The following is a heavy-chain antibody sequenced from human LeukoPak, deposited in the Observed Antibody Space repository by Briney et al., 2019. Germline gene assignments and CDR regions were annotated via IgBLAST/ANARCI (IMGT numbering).Heavy chain of an antibody. J-gene: IGHJ5*02. CDR3: ATDILVVVAATQGDL. CDR2: ISSSGNTM. CDR1: GFTFSRYE. D-gene: IGHD2-15*01. Sequence: GGSLRLSCAASGFTFSRYEMNWVRQAPGKGLEWVSYISSSGNTMYYADSVKGRFTISRDNAKNSLFLQMNSLRAEDTAVYYCATDILVVVAATQGDLWGQGTLVTVSS. V-gene: IGHV3-48*03.